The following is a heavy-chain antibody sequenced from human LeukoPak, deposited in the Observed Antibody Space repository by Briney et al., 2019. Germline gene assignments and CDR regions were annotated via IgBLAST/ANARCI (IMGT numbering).Heavy chain of an antibody. J-gene: IGHJ4*02. CDR1: GFTFSDYY. CDR2: ISSSGSTI. V-gene: IGHV3-11*01. Sequence: GGSLRLSCAASGFTFSDYYMSWIRQAPGKGLEWVSYISSSGSTIYYADSVKGRFTISRDNAKNSLYLQMNSLRAEDTAIYYCARDRAPLSTAAQWDFDFWGQGTLVTVSS. CDR3: ARDRAPLSTAAQWDFDF. D-gene: IGHD6-6*01.